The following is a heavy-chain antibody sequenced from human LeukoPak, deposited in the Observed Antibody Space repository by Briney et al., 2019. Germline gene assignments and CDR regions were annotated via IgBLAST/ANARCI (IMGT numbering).Heavy chain of an antibody. Sequence: GGSLRLSCATSGFAFSSYAMSWVRQAPGKGLEWVSGIGASGGSTYYADSVKGRFTISRDNSKNTLYLQMNSLRAEDTALYYCAREILTGYAFDIWGQGTMVTVSS. CDR3: AREILTGYAFDI. CDR2: IGASGGST. D-gene: IGHD7-27*01. CDR1: GFAFSSYA. V-gene: IGHV3-23*01. J-gene: IGHJ3*02.